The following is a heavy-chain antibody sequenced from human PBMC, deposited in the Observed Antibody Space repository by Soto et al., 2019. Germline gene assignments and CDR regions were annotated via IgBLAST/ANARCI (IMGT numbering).Heavy chain of an antibody. CDR3: ARDLTPANVGAWYYVFEI. Sequence: EVLLVESGGGLVQPGGSLRLSCVASEFTLSNYWMTWVRQAPGKGLEWVANIKGDGSKIYYLDSVEGRFTISRDNARNSLFLQMNHLRADDTGVYYWARDLTPANVGAWYYVFEIWGQGTMVTVSS. CDR1: EFTLSNYW. CDR2: IKGDGSKI. J-gene: IGHJ3*02. V-gene: IGHV3-7*01. D-gene: IGHD6-19*01.